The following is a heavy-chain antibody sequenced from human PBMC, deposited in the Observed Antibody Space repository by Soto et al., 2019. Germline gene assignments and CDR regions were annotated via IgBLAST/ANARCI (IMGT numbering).Heavy chain of an antibody. D-gene: IGHD6-19*01. Sequence: QVQLVQSGAGVKKPGSSVSVSCKSSRGTFTTDAISWVRQAPGQGLEWMGVIIPVFGPPTYAQKCQGRVTISADESTSTVHLELSNLRSEDTAIYYCARGGHNSGWYRTLDIWGQGTLVTVST. CDR2: IIPVFGPP. J-gene: IGHJ4*02. CDR3: ARGGHNSGWYRTLDI. CDR1: RGTFTTDA. V-gene: IGHV1-69*01.